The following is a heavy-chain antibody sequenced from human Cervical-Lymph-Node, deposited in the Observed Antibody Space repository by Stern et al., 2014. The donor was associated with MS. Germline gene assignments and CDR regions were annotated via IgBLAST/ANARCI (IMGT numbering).Heavy chain of an antibody. CDR3: ARHYSSSSSADY. D-gene: IGHD6-6*01. Sequence: EVQLVESGVEVKKPGESLKISCKGSGYSFTNYWIGWVRQMPGKGLEWMGLINPGDSDTRYSPSFQGQVTVSADKSTNTAYLQWSSLKTSDTAMYYCARHYSSSSSADYWGQGTLVTVSS. CDR2: INPGDSDT. V-gene: IGHV5-51*01. CDR1: GYSFTNYW. J-gene: IGHJ4*02.